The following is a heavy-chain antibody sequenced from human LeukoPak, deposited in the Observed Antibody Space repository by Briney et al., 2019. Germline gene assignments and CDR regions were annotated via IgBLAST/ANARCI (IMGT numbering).Heavy chain of an antibody. Sequence: AGSLTLSCAASGFTFSSYSMNWVRQAPGKGLEWVSSISSSISYKYYADSVKGGFTISRDNAKNSLYLQMNSLRAEDTAVYYCARDEGATPAFDYWGQGTLVTVSS. D-gene: IGHD1-26*01. V-gene: IGHV3-21*01. J-gene: IGHJ4*02. CDR3: ARDEGATPAFDY. CDR2: ISSSISYK. CDR1: GFTFSSYS.